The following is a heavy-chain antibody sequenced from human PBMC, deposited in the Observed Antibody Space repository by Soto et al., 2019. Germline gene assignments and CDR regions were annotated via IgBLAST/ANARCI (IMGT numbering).Heavy chain of an antibody. Sequence: SETLSLTCTVSGGSISSGGYYWSWIRQHPGKGLEWIGYIYYSGSTYYNPSLKSRVTISVDTSKNQFSLKLSSVTAADTAVYYCARVDVLRYFDIDYWGQGTLVTVSS. J-gene: IGHJ4*02. D-gene: IGHD3-9*01. CDR2: IYYSGST. V-gene: IGHV4-31*03. CDR3: ARVDVLRYFDIDY. CDR1: GGSISSGGYY.